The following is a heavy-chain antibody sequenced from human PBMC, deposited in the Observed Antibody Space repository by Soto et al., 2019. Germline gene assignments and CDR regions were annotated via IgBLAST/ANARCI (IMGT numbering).Heavy chain of an antibody. V-gene: IGHV3-15*07. CDR3: TTDDDFGHNRPYDHRGLDV. CDR2: IKTIADGETR. J-gene: IGHJ6*02. CDR1: GFTFENAW. Sequence: EVQLVESGGGLVKPGGSLRLSCAASGFTFENAWMTWVRQAPGKGLEWVGGIKTIADGETRDYGAPVKGRYTISRDDSKSTLYLQINSLKTEDTAVYYCTTDDDFGHNRPYDHRGLDVWGQGTTVTVSS. D-gene: IGHD4-17*01.